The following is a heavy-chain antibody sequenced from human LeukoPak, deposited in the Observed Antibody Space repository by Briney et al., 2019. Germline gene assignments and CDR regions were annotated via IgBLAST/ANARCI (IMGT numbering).Heavy chain of an antibody. Sequence: GSLRLFCAASAFSVGSNYMTWVRQAPGKGLEWVSLIYSGGSTYYADSVKGRFTISRDNSKTTLYLQMNSLRAEDTAVYYCARGPIGYHNTGGQGTLVTASS. J-gene: IGHJ4*02. CDR1: AFSVGSNY. CDR3: ARGPIGYHNT. V-gene: IGHV3-66*01. CDR2: IYSGGST. D-gene: IGHD5-12*01.